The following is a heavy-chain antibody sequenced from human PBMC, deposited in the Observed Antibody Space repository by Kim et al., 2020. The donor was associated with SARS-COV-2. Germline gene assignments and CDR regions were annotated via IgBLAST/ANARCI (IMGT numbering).Heavy chain of an antibody. D-gene: IGHD3-22*01. J-gene: IGHJ5*02. CDR1: GYSISSNYW. V-gene: IGHV4-28*01. CDR3: SLYDTRAGWFDP. CDR2: IYYTGRT. Sequence: SETLSLTCAVSGYSISSNYWWGWIRQPPGKGLEWIGYIYYTGRTSHNPSLKSRVTMSVDTSKNQFSLKLNSVTAVDTAVYYCSLYDTRAGWFDPWGQGTLVTVSS.